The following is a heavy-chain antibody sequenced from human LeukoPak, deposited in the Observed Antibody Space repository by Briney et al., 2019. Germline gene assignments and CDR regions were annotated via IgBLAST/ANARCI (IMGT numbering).Heavy chain of an antibody. CDR3: ARDQIAVAED. Sequence: ASVKVSCKASGGTFSSYAISWVRQAPGQGLEWMGWINPNSGGTNYAQKFQGRVTMTRDTSISTAYMELSRLRSDDTAVYYCARDQIAVAEDWGQGTLVTVSS. CDR1: GGTFSSYA. CDR2: INPNSGGT. J-gene: IGHJ4*02. V-gene: IGHV1-2*02. D-gene: IGHD6-19*01.